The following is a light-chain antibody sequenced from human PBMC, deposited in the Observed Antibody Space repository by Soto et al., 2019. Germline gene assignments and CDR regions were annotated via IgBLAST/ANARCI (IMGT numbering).Light chain of an antibody. CDR1: QDISNY. CDR2: DAS. CDR3: QQYDNLST. V-gene: IGKV1-33*01. Sequence: DLPMTQSPSSLSASVGDRVTITCQASQDISNYLNWYQQKPGKAPKLLIYDASNLETGVPSRFSGSGSGTDFTFTISSLQPEDIATYYCQQYDNLSTFGGGTKVEIK. J-gene: IGKJ4*01.